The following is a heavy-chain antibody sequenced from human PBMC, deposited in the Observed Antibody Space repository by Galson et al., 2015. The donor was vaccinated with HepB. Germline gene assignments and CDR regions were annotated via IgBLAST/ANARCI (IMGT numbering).Heavy chain of an antibody. J-gene: IGHJ6*03. CDR1: GFTFSSYG. V-gene: IGHV3-30*18. Sequence: SLRLSCAASGFTFSSYGMHWVRQAPGKGLEWVAVISYDGSNKYYADSVKGRFTISRDNSKNTLYLQMNSLRAEDTAVYYCAKSPDYYYYYMDVWGKGTTVTVSS. CDR3: AKSPDYYYYYMDV. CDR2: ISYDGSNK.